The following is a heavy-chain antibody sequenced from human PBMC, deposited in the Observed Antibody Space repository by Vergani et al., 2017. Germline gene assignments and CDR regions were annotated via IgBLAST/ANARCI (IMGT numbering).Heavy chain of an antibody. CDR1: GYTFTSYA. V-gene: IGHV1-3*01. J-gene: IGHJ4*02. CDR3: AGSIVGATVDFDY. D-gene: IGHD1-26*01. Sequence: QVQLVQSGAEVKKPGASVQVSCKASGYTFTSYAMHWARQAPGQRLEWMGWINAGNGNTKYSQKFQGRVTITRDTSASTAYMELSSLGSEDTAVYYCAGSIVGATVDFDYWGQGTLVTVSS. CDR2: INAGNGNT.